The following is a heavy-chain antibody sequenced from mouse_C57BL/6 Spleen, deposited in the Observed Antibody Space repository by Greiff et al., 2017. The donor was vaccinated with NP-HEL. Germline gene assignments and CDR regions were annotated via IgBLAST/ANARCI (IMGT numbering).Heavy chain of an antibody. J-gene: IGHJ4*01. V-gene: IGHV1-80*01. Sequence: VQLQQSGAELVKPGASVKISCKASGYAFSSYWMNWVKQRPGKGLEWIGQIYPGDGDTNYKGKFKGKATLTADKSSSTAYMQLSSLTSEVSAVYVCARGGTMVTTGAMDYGGQGTSVTVSS. D-gene: IGHD2-2*01. CDR3: ARGGTMVTTGAMDY. CDR1: GYAFSSYW. CDR2: IYPGDGDT.